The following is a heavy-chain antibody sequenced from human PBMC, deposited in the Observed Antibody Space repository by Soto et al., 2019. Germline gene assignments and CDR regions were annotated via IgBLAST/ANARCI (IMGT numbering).Heavy chain of an antibody. D-gene: IGHD6-13*01. CDR2: TDPSDSYT. V-gene: IGHV5-10-1*01. Sequence: PGESLKISCQGSGYSFTSYWISWVRQMPGKGLEWMGRTDPSDSYTNYSPSFQGHVTISADKSISTAYLQWSSLKASDTAMYYCARLGAAAPTAVYYGMDVWGQGTTVTVSS. J-gene: IGHJ6*02. CDR3: ARLGAAAPTAVYYGMDV. CDR1: GYSFTSYW.